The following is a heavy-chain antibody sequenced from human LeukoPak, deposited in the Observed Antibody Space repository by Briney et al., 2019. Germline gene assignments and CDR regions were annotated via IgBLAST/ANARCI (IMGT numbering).Heavy chain of an antibody. V-gene: IGHV5-51*01. CDR3: ARHKASNWFDP. Sequence: EYLKISCKGSGYSFTTYWIAWVRQMPGKGLGWMGIIYPGDSDTIDSPSFQGQVTISADKSISTAYLQWSSLEASDTAIYYCARHKASNWFDPWGQGTLVTVSS. CDR2: IYPGDSDT. J-gene: IGHJ5*02. CDR1: GYSFTTYW.